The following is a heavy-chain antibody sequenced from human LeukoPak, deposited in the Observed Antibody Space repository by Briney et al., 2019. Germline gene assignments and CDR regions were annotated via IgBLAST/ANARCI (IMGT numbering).Heavy chain of an antibody. CDR2: IYYSGST. Sequence: SETLSLTCTVSGGSISSYYWSWIRQPPGKGLEWIGYIYYSGSTNYNPSLKSRVTISVDTSKNQFSLKLSSVTAADTAVYYCARAPVSGSARYFDYWGQGTLVTVSS. V-gene: IGHV4-59*01. J-gene: IGHJ4*02. D-gene: IGHD3-22*01. CDR1: GGSISSYY. CDR3: ARAPVSGSARYFDY.